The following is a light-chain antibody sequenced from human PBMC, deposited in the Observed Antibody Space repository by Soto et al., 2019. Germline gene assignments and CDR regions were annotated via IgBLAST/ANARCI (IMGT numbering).Light chain of an antibody. CDR3: TSYAGSYTFVV. CDR1: SSDVGSYNL. Sequence: QSVLTQPASVSGSPGQSITISCTGTSSDVGSYNLVSWYQQHPGKAPKLMIFEASKRPSGVSNRFSGSKSGNTASLAISGLQAEDEADYCCTSYAGSYTFVVFGGGTKVTVL. CDR2: EAS. J-gene: IGLJ2*01. V-gene: IGLV2-23*02.